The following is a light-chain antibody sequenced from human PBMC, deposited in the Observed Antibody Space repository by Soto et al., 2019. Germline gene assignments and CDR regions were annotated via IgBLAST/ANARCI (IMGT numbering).Light chain of an antibody. CDR2: GAS. V-gene: IGKV3-15*01. J-gene: IGKJ1*01. CDR3: QRYNNWPPWT. CDR1: QSVSSN. Sequence: EIVMTHSPATLSVSPWERATLSFSASQSVSSNLAWYQQKPGQAPRLLIYGASTRAAGIPARFSGSGSGTEFTLTISRLQSEDFAVYYCQRYNNWPPWTFGQGTKVDIK.